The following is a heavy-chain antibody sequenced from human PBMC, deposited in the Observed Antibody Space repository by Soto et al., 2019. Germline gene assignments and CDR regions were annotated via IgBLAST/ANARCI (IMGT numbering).Heavy chain of an antibody. V-gene: IGHV4-59*01. Sequence: SETLSLACNVSGGSISAYYLMWIRQPPGKGLEWIGYISYSGTTNYSPSLENRVTISIDTSKKQLSLRLSSVTTADTAVYYCARSGYDYWSPPVPSADYWGQGTLVTVS. J-gene: IGHJ4*02. D-gene: IGHD3-3*01. CDR2: ISYSGTT. CDR1: GGSISAYY. CDR3: ARSGYDYWSPPVPSADY.